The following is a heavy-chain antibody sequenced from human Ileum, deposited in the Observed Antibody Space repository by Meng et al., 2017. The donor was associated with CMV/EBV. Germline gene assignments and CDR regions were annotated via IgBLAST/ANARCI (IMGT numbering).Heavy chain of an antibody. CDR2: ISSSNSYR. J-gene: IGHJ3*01. CDR3: ASEGTGVEY. V-gene: IGHV3-21*01. D-gene: IGHD7-27*01. Sequence: GESLKISCAASGFTFSTYSMNWVRQAPGKGLEWVSSISSSNSYRYYADSVKGRFTISRDNAKNSLYLQMNSLRAEDTAVYYCASEGTGVEYWGRGTMVTFSS. CDR1: GFTFSTYS.